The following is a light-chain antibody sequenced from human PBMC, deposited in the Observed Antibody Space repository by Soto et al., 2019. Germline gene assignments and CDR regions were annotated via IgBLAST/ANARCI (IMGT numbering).Light chain of an antibody. CDR2: AAS. V-gene: IGKV3-15*01. CDR3: QQYNNWPLT. J-gene: IGKJ1*01. CDR1: QSVSGD. Sequence: EIVMTQSPATLSASPGERATLSCRASQSVSGDLAWYQQKPCQAPRLLIYAASTRATGIPARFSGSGSGTEFTLTISSLQSEDFAVYYCQQYNNWPLTLGQGTKVDI.